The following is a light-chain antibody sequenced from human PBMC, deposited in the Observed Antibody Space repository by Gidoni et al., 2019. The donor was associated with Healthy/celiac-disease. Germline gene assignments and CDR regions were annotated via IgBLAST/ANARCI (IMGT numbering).Light chain of an antibody. Sequence: DIVMTQPPLSLPVTPGEPASISCTSSQSLLHSNGYNYLDWYLQKPGQSPQLLIYLGSNRASGVPERFSGSGSGTDFTLKISRVEAEDVGVYYCMQALQTPYTFGQGTKLEIK. CDR2: LGS. J-gene: IGKJ2*01. CDR1: QSLLHSNGYNY. V-gene: IGKV2-28*01. CDR3: MQALQTPYT.